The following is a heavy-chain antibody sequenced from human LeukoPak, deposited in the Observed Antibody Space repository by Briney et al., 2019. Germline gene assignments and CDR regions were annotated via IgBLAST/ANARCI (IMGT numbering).Heavy chain of an antibody. CDR3: ARDSARWFDP. CDR1: GFTFSSYG. D-gene: IGHD3-10*01. CDR2: IWYDGSNK. V-gene: IGHV3-33*01. Sequence: PGGSLRLSCATSGFTFSSYGMHWVRQAPGKGLEWVAVIWYDGSNKYYADSVKGRFTISRDNSKNTLDLQMNSLRAEDTAVYYCARDSARWFDPWGQGTLVTVSS. J-gene: IGHJ5*02.